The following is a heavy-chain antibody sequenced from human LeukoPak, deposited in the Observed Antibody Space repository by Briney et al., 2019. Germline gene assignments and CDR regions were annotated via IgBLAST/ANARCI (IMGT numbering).Heavy chain of an antibody. Sequence: GGSLRLSCAASGFTFSKYWMSWVRQAPGKGLEWVANIKEDGSEKYYVDSVKGRFTISRDNAKNSLYLQMSSLRVEDTAIYYCAKMHSGKWYAEYFHHWGQGTLVTVSS. CDR3: AKMHSGKWYAEYFHH. V-gene: IGHV3-7*01. CDR2: IKEDGSEK. D-gene: IGHD2-15*01. J-gene: IGHJ1*01. CDR1: GFTFSKYW.